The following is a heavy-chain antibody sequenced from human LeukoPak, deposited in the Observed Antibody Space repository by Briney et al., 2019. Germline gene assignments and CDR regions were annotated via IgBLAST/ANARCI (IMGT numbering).Heavy chain of an antibody. CDR3: ARDPDYDSSGYRGD. CDR2: VYTSGST. Sequence: SQTLSLTCTVSGGSISSGSYYWSWIRQPAGKGLEWIGRVYTSGSTNYNPSLESRVTIPVDTSKNQFSLKLSSVTAADTAVYYCARDPDYDSSGYRGDWGQGTLVTVSS. V-gene: IGHV4-61*02. CDR1: GGSISSGSYY. J-gene: IGHJ4*02. D-gene: IGHD3-22*01.